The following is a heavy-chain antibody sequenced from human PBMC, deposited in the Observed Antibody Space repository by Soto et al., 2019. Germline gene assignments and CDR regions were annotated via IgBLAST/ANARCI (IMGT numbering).Heavy chain of an antibody. V-gene: IGHV3-23*01. D-gene: IGHD4-17*01. J-gene: IGHJ5*02. CDR3: AKDPSVGYGDYAPPGWFDP. CDR2: ISGSGGST. Sequence: EVQLLESGGGLVQPGGSLRLSCAASGFTFSSYAMSWVRQAPGKGLEWVSAISGSGGSTYYADSVKGRFTISRDNSKNTLYLHINSLRAEDTAVYYCAKDPSVGYGDYAPPGWFDPWGQGTLVTVSS. CDR1: GFTFSSYA.